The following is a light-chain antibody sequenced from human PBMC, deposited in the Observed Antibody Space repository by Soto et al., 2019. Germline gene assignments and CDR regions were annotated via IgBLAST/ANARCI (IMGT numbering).Light chain of an antibody. J-gene: IGKJ2*01. V-gene: IGKV1-5*01. CDR2: DAS. Sequence: DIQMTQSPSTLSASVGDRVTITCRASRTISSWLAWHQQKSGRAPKLLIYDASSLEGGVPSRFSGSGSGTEFTLTISSLQADDFATYYCQQYSAYPYTFGQGTKVEI. CDR3: QQYSAYPYT. CDR1: RTISSW.